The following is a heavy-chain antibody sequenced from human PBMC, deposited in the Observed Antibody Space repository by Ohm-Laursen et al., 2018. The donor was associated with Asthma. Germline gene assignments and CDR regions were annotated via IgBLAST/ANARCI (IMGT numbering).Heavy chain of an antibody. CDR2: IKEDGSEK. CDR3: ARDKPGDRIAHLFDS. J-gene: IGHJ4*02. V-gene: IGHV3-7*05. CDR1: GDTFNIFGNSW. D-gene: IGHD7-27*01. Sequence: GSLRLSCAASGDTFNIFGNSWMAWVRQAPGKGLEWVANIKEDGSEKYYVDSVKGRFSISRDNAKNSLYLQMNSLRAEDTAVYYCARDKPGDRIAHLFDSWGQGNLVTVSS.